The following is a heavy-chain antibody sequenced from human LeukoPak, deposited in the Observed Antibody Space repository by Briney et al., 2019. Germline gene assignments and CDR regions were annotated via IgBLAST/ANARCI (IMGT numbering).Heavy chain of an antibody. V-gene: IGHV1-18*01. CDR2: ISAYNGNT. CDR1: GYTFTSYG. J-gene: IGHJ4*02. D-gene: IGHD6-19*01. Sequence: ASVKVSCKASGYTFTSYGISWVRQAPGQGLEWMGWISAYNGNTNYAQKLQGRVTMTTDTSTSTAYMELRSLRSDDTAVYYCTSHQGFGSGSGAFVYWGQGTLVTVSS. CDR3: TSHQGFGSGSGAFVY.